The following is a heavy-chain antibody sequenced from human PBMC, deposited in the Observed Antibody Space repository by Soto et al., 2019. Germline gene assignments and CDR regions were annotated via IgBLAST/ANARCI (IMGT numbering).Heavy chain of an antibody. CDR3: ARDRSKISGVVTPIDY. J-gene: IGHJ4*02. D-gene: IGHD3-3*01. CDR2: ISSGGDTI. Sequence: GGSLRLSCAVSGFTFSPYSMNWVRQAPGKGLEWISYISSGGDTIYYADSVRGRFTVSRDNTKNSLYLQMDSLRDEDTAVYYCARDRSKISGVVTPIDYWGQGTLVTVSS. CDR1: GFTFSPYS. V-gene: IGHV3-48*02.